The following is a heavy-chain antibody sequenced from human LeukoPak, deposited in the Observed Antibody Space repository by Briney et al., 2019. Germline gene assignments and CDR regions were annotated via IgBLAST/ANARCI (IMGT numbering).Heavy chain of an antibody. CDR1: GYSFTSYW. CDR2: IYPGDSDT. V-gene: IGHV5-51*01. Sequence: GESLKISCKGSGYSFTSYWIGWVRQMPGKGLEWMGIIYPGDSDTRYSPSFQGQVTISADKSISTAYLQWSSLKAPDTAMYYCARHEVRRGGYFDPLRGYYYYYYMDVWGKGTTVTISS. D-gene: IGHD3-9*01. J-gene: IGHJ6*03. CDR3: ARHEVRRGGYFDPLRGYYYYYYMDV.